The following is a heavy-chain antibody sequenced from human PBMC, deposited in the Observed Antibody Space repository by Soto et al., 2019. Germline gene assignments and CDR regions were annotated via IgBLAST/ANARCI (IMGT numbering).Heavy chain of an antibody. CDR2: INPNSGGT. CDR1: GYTDTVYY. D-gene: IGHD2-21*01. Sequence: GASVKVYCRSSGYTDTVYYMHGVRQSKRQGLEWMGWINPNSGGTNYAQKFQGWVTMTRDTSISTAYMELSRLRSDDTAVYYCARGPISSYYYYYMDVWGKGTTVTVSS. V-gene: IGHV1-2*04. CDR3: ARGPISSYYYYYMDV. J-gene: IGHJ6*03.